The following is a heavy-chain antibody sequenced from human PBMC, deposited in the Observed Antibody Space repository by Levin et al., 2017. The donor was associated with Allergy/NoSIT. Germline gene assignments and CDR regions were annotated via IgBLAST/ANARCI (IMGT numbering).Heavy chain of an antibody. CDR2: IGCRGGDT. V-gene: IGHV3-23*01. CDR1: TFTFSSYA. Sequence: GGSLRLSCAASTFTFSSYAMTWVRQAPGKGLEWVSGIGCRGGDTSYADSVKGRFTISRDNSKNTLFLQMNSLRAEDTAVYYCAKNIYDCQYGMDVWGQGTTVTVSS. J-gene: IGHJ6*02. CDR3: AKNIYDCQYGMDV. D-gene: IGHD3-3*01.